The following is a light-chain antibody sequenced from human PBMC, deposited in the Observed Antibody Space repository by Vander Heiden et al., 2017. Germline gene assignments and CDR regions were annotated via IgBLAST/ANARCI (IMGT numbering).Light chain of an antibody. J-gene: IGLJ1*01. CDR3: QVWDSSSDHPGV. Sequence: SHVLTQPPSVSVAPVQTARITCGGNNIGSKSVHWYQQKPGQAPVLVVYDDSDRPSGIPERYSGSNSGNTATLTISRVEAGDEADYYCQVWDSSSDHPGVFGTGTKVTVL. V-gene: IGLV3-21*02. CDR2: DDS. CDR1: NIGSKS.